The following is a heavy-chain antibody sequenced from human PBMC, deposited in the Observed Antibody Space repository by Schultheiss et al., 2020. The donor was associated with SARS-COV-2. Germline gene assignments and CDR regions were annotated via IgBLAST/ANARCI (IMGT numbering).Heavy chain of an antibody. Sequence: SLPLLLTCAVYGGSFSGNYWSWIRQPPGKGLEWIGEINHSGSTNYNPSLKSRVTISVDTSKNQFSLKLSSVTAADTAVYYCAREEGYYSNYVRGGYWGQGTLVTVSS. D-gene: IGHD4-11*01. CDR1: GGSFSGNY. J-gene: IGHJ4*02. CDR2: INHSGST. V-gene: IGHV4-34*01. CDR3: AREEGYYSNYVRGGY.